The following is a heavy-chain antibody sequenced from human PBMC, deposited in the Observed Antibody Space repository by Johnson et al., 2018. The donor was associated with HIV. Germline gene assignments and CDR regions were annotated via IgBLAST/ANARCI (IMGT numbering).Heavy chain of an antibody. CDR3: ANGRAMDSSGWYDGFDI. D-gene: IGHD6-19*01. CDR2: ISYDGSNK. V-gene: IGHV3-30-3*01. CDR1: GFTFSSYA. Sequence: QVQLVESGGVVVQPGRSLRLSCAASGFTFSSYAMHWVRQAPGKGLEWVAVISYDGSNKYYADYVKGRFTISRDNSKNSLYLQMNSLGAEDTAVYYCANGRAMDSSGWYDGFDIWGQGTMVTVSS. J-gene: IGHJ3*02.